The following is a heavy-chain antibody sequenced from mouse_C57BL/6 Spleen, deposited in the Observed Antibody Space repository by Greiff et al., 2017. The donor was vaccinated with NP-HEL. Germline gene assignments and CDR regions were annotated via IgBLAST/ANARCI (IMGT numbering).Heavy chain of an antibody. D-gene: IGHD1-1*01. J-gene: IGHJ2*01. CDR1: GYTFTSYW. CDR2: IHPNSGST. CDR3: APITTVGAYYFDY. Sequence: QVQLQQPGAELVKPGASVKLSCKASGYTFTSYWMHWVKQRPGQGLEWIGMIHPNSGSTNYNEKFKSKATLTVDKSSSTAYMQLSSLTSEDSAVYYCAPITTVGAYYFDYWGQGTTLTVSS. V-gene: IGHV1-64*01.